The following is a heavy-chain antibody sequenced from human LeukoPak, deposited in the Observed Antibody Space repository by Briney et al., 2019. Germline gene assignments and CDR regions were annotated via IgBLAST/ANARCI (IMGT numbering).Heavy chain of an antibody. CDR2: IYSGGTT. D-gene: IGHD2/OR15-2a*01. J-gene: IGHJ3*02. CDR3: ARERYYSDSRLPDI. V-gene: IGHV3-53*01. Sequence: GGSLRLSCAASGFTVSSNYMSWVPQAPGGELEWVSVIYSGGTTFYADSAKGRFTISTDNSKNTLYLQMNSLRAEDTAVYYCARERYYSDSRLPDIWGQGTMVTVSS. CDR1: GFTVSSNY.